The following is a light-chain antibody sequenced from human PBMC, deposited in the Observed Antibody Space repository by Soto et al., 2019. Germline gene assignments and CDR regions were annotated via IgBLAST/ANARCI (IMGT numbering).Light chain of an antibody. CDR2: LNSDGSH. CDR1: SGHSSYA. V-gene: IGLV4-69*01. CDR3: QTWGTGIPV. J-gene: IGLJ3*02. Sequence: QSVLTQSPSASASLGASVKLTCTLSSGHSSYAIACHQQQPEKGPRYLMKLNSDGSHSKGDGIPDRFSGSSSGAERYLTISSLQSEDEADYYCQTWGTGIPVFGGGTTLTDL.